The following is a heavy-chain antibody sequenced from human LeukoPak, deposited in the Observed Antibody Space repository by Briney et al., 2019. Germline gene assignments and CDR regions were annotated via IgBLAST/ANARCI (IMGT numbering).Heavy chain of an antibody. V-gene: IGHV1-69*13. CDR3: ATDLVGATYSSSFPYYFDY. J-gene: IGHJ4*02. CDR1: GGTFSSYA. CDR2: IIPIFGTA. Sequence: SVKVSCKASGGTFSSYAISWVRQATGQGLEWMGGIIPIFGTADYAQKFQGRVTITADESTCTAYMELSSLRAEDTAVYYCATDLVGATYSSSFPYYFDYWGQGTLVTVSS. D-gene: IGHD6-6*01.